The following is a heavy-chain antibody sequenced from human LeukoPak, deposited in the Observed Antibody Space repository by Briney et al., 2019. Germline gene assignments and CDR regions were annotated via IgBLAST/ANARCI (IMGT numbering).Heavy chain of an antibody. CDR1: GFTFSNYG. Sequence: GGSLRLSCAASGFTFSNYGMHWVRQAPGKGLEWVALIRYDGSNKYYADSVKGRFTISRDNAKNSLYLQMNSLRAEDTAVYYCARVFYDSSGYYLLYYYYYMDVWGKGTTVTISS. CDR3: ARVFYDSSGYYLLYYYYYMDV. J-gene: IGHJ6*03. D-gene: IGHD3-22*01. CDR2: IRYDGSNK. V-gene: IGHV3-30*02.